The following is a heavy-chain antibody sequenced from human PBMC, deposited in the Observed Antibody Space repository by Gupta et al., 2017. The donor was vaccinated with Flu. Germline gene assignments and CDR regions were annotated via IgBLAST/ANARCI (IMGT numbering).Heavy chain of an antibody. D-gene: IGHD6-19*01. CDR3: ARNSDSSCWHIYYFDY. CDR2: IYYSGST. J-gene: IGHJ4*02. Sequence: QLQLQVSGPGLVKPSETLCLPCHVSGGPISSSSYYWGWLRQPPGKGLEWIGSIYYSGSTYYSPSLKSRVTISVDTSKNQFSLKLSSVTAADTAVYYCARNSDSSCWHIYYFDYWGQGTLVTVSS. CDR1: GGPISSSSYY. V-gene: IGHV4-39*01.